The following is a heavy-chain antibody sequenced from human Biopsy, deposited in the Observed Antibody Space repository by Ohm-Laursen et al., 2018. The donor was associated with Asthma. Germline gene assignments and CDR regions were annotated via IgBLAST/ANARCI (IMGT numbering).Heavy chain of an antibody. D-gene: IGHD5-18*01. Sequence: SSVKVSCKISGYSLTDLSMHWVRQAPGQGLEWMGGHDHEEGGTVNARRFQGRVTMAEDTSTDTAYMELSSLSSDDTAVYYCASDFPKDFVRYNFQFWGQGTLVTVSS. V-gene: IGHV1-24*01. CDR3: ASDFPKDFVRYNFQF. CDR2: HDHEEGGT. CDR1: GYSLTDLS. J-gene: IGHJ4*02.